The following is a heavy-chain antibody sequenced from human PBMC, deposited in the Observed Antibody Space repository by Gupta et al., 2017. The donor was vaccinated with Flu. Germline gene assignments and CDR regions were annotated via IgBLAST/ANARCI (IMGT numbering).Heavy chain of an antibody. CDR2: ISGSGGST. Sequence: EVLLLESGGGLVQPGGSLRLFCAASGSTFSSYAFHWVRQAPGKGLQWVSAISGSGGSTYYADSAKGRFTISRDNSENTLYLQMSSLRADDTAIYYCAKILSAGRVMVGNLDYWGQGALVTVSS. CDR3: AKILSAGRVMVGNLDY. V-gene: IGHV3-23*01. D-gene: IGHD1-26*01. J-gene: IGHJ4*02. CDR1: GSTFSSYA.